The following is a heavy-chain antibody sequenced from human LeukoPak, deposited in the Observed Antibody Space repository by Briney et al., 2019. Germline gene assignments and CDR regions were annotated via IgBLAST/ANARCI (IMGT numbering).Heavy chain of an antibody. Sequence: GTSVKVSCKSSGFTLVNSAVHWVRQARGQSLEWIGWIVVGSGDATYAQRIQERLTITRDKSTSTAYMELRSLRSEDTAVYYCAADRHLGATTGFGFWGQGTLVTVSS. CDR1: GFTLVNSA. J-gene: IGHJ4*02. V-gene: IGHV1-58*01. D-gene: IGHD1-26*01. CDR3: AADRHLGATTGFGF. CDR2: IVVGSGDA.